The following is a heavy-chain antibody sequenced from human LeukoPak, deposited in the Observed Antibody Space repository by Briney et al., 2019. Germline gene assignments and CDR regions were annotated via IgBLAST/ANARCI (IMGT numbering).Heavy chain of an antibody. J-gene: IGHJ5*02. CDR3: ARVRIAARQRYNWFDP. D-gene: IGHD6-6*01. CDR1: GGSFSGYY. Sequence: PSETLSLTCAVYGGSFSGYYWSWVRQPPGKGLEWIGEINHSGSTNYNPSLKSRVTISVDTSKNQFSLKLSSVTAADTAVYYCARVRIAARQRYNWFDPWGQGTLVTVSS. CDR2: INHSGST. V-gene: IGHV4-34*01.